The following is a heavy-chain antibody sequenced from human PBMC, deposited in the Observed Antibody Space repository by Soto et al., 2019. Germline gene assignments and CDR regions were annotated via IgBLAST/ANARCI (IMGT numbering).Heavy chain of an antibody. J-gene: IGHJ4*02. CDR3: TRHALGVVVTTRIDY. D-gene: IGHD2-21*02. V-gene: IGHV4-59*08. CDR1: GFSINPYY. Sequence: SETLSLTCTFSGFSINPYYWSWIRQAPGKGLEWIGYIYYSGNTNYNPSLRSRVTISVDTSKSQFSLKLSSVTAADTAVYYCTRHALGVVVTTRIDYWGQGTLVTVPS. CDR2: IYYSGNT.